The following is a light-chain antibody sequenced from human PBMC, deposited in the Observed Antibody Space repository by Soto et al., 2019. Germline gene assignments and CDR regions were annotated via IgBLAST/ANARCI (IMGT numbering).Light chain of an antibody. CDR2: DAS. J-gene: IGKJ3*01. V-gene: IGKV3-11*01. CDR1: QSVGTY. CDR3: QHRSNWPKT. Sequence: EIVLTQSPATLSLSPGERVTLSCRASQSVGTYLAWYQQKPGQAPRLLIYDASNRATDIPARFSGSGSGTDFTLTISSLEAEDFAVYYCQHRSNWPKTFGPGTKVDIK.